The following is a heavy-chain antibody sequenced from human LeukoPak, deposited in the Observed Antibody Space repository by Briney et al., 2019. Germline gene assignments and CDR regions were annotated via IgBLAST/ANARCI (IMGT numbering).Heavy chain of an antibody. Sequence: QPGGSLRLSCAASGFTFSSYGMHWVRQAPGKGLEWVAVISYDGSNKYYADSVKGRFTISRDNSKNTLYLQMNSLRAEDTAVYYCAKDLYDFWSGFYRSEGPWDYWGQGTLVTVSS. V-gene: IGHV3-30*18. CDR3: AKDLYDFWSGFYRSEGPWDY. J-gene: IGHJ4*02. CDR1: GFTFSSYG. D-gene: IGHD3-3*01. CDR2: ISYDGSNK.